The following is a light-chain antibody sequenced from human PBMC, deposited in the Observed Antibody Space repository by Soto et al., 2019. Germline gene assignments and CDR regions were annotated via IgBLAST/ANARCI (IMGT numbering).Light chain of an antibody. Sequence: EIVLTQSPATLSLSPGERATLSCRASQSVSSYLAWYQQKPGQAPRLLIYDASNRATGIPARFCGSGSGTDFTLTISSLEPEDFAVYYCQHWGYTFGQGTKLEIK. CDR1: QSVSSY. CDR3: QHWGYT. J-gene: IGKJ2*01. CDR2: DAS. V-gene: IGKV3-11*01.